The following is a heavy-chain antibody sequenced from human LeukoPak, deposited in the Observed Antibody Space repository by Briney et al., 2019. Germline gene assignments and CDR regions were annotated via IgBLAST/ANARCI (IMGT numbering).Heavy chain of an antibody. D-gene: IGHD3-16*01. J-gene: IGHJ3*02. CDR3: ARDGGGHSNGNDAFDI. CDR2: ISSSGRTI. CDR1: GFTVSSNY. V-gene: IGHV3-11*04. Sequence: GGSLRLSCAASGFTVSSNYMSWVRQAPGKGLEWLSYISSSGRTIFYADSVKGRFTISRDSAKNSLYLQMNSLRDEDTAVYYCARDGGGHSNGNDAFDIWGQGTMVTVSS.